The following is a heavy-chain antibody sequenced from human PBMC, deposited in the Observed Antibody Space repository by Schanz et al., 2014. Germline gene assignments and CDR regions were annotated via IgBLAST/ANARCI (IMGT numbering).Heavy chain of an antibody. V-gene: IGHV1-3*04. Sequence: QVQVVQSGAELKKPGASVKVSCKASGYTFSSHGIHWLRQAPGQSLEWMGWINTGSGDTKYSQNFQGRVTITRDTSASTAYMELSSLRSEDTAVYSCARGIGGYGANNYFDYWGQGTLVTDSS. CDR2: INTGSGDT. CDR1: GYTFSSHG. CDR3: ARGIGGYGANNYFDY. J-gene: IGHJ4*02. D-gene: IGHD5-12*01.